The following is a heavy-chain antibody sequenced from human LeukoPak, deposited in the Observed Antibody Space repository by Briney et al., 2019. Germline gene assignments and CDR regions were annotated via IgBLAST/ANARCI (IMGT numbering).Heavy chain of an antibody. J-gene: IGHJ5*02. Sequence: SETLSLTCTVSGGSISSYYWSWIRQPPGKGLEWIGYIYYSGSTNYNPSLKSRVTISVDTSKNQFSLKLSSVTAADTAVYYCARNTFGGVIALFDPWGQGTLVTVSS. CDR1: GGSISSYY. CDR3: ARNTFGGVIALFDP. D-gene: IGHD3-16*02. CDR2: IYYSGST. V-gene: IGHV4-59*01.